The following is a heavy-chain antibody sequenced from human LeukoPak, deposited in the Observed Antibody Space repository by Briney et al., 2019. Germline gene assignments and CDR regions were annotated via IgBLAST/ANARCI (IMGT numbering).Heavy chain of an antibody. V-gene: IGHV4-59*01. Sequence: SQTLSLTCTVSGGSISSYYWSWIRQPPGKGLEWIGYIYYSGSTNYNPSLKSRVTISVDTSKNQFSLKLSSVTAADTAVYYCAREDYYDSSSYSFDYWGQGTLVTVSS. D-gene: IGHD3-22*01. CDR1: GGSISSYY. CDR2: IYYSGST. CDR3: AREDYYDSSSYSFDY. J-gene: IGHJ4*02.